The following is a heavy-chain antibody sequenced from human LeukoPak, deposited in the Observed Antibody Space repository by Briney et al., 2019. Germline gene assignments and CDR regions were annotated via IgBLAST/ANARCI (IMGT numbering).Heavy chain of an antibody. V-gene: IGHV1-69*13. Sequence: SVKVSCKASGGTFSSYAISWVRQAPGQGLEWMGGIIPIFGTANYAQKFQGRVTITADESTSTAYMELSSLRSEDTAVYYCATSPHQAGWFDPWGQGTLVTVSS. CDR3: ATSPHQAGWFDP. J-gene: IGHJ5*02. CDR1: GGTFSSYA. CDR2: IIPIFGTA.